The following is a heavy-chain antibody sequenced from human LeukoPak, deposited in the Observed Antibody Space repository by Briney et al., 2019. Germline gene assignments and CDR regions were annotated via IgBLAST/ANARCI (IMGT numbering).Heavy chain of an antibody. V-gene: IGHV1-46*01. CDR1: GYTFTDYY. Sequence: ASVKVSCKASGYTFTDYYMHWVRQAPGQGLEWMGIINPSGGSTSYAQKFQGRVTMTRDMSTSTVYMELSSLRSEDTAVYYCARDSGPRVVVITTAPDYWGQGTLVTVSS. CDR2: INPSGGST. CDR3: ARDSGPRVVVITTAPDY. J-gene: IGHJ4*02. D-gene: IGHD3-22*01.